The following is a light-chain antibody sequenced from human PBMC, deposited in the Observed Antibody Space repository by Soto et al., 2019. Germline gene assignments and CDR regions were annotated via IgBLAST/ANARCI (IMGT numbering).Light chain of an antibody. CDR3: QQFGSSLPWT. Sequence: DIVLTQSPGTLSLSPGDRATLSCRASQSFISSYLAWYQQKPGQAPRLLIYGASRRATAIPDRFTGSGSGTDFTLTISRLEPEDFAMYYCQQFGSSLPWTFGQGTKVDIK. CDR2: GAS. CDR1: QSFISSY. J-gene: IGKJ1*01. V-gene: IGKV3-20*01.